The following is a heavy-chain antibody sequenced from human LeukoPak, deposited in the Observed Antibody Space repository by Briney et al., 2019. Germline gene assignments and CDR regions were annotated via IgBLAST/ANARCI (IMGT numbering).Heavy chain of an antibody. CDR2: FDPEDGKT. D-gene: IGHD3-22*01. CDR1: GYTLTELS. J-gene: IGHJ4*02. Sequence: ASVKVSCKVSGYTLTELSMFWVRQAPGKGLEWMGSFDPEDGKTVYAQKFQGRVTMTEDTSTDTAYMELRSLRSDDTAVYYCARALYDSDGYPGGDYWGQGTLVTVSS. V-gene: IGHV1-24*01. CDR3: ARALYDSDGYPGGDY.